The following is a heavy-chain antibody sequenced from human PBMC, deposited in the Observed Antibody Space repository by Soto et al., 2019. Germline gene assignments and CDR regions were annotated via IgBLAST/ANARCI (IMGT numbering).Heavy chain of an antibody. V-gene: IGHV1-69*12. Sequence: QVQLVQSGAEVKKPGSSVKVSCKASGGTFSSYAISWARQAPGQGLEWMGGIIPIFGTANYAQKFQGRVTITADEPTCTAYMGRSGLRSEDTAVYYCASAPPPYDSSGYYLGYWGQGTLVTVSS. D-gene: IGHD3-22*01. CDR3: ASAPPPYDSSGYYLGY. CDR2: IIPIFGTA. J-gene: IGHJ4*02. CDR1: GGTFSSYA.